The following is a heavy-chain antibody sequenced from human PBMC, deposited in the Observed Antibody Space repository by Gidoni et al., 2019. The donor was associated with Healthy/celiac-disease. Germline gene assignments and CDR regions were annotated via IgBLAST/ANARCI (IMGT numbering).Heavy chain of an antibody. CDR2: IYTSGST. V-gene: IGHV4-61*02. CDR1: GGSISCGSSY. Sequence: QVQLQESCPGLVKPSQTLSLTCTVSGGSISCGSSYWSWIRQPAGKGLEWIGRIYTSGSTNYNPSLKSRVTISVDTSKNQFSLKLSSVTAADTAVYDCAREEGSSSWYQGYYYYYGMDVWGQGTTVTVSS. CDR3: AREEGSSSWYQGYYYYYGMDV. J-gene: IGHJ6*02. D-gene: IGHD6-13*01.